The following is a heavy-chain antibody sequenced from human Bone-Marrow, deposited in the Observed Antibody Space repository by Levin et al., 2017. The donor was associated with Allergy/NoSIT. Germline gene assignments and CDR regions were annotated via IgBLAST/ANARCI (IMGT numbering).Heavy chain of an antibody. CDR1: GASINSYY. CDR2: IYYSGST. Sequence: SETLSLTCTVSGASINSYYWSWIRQPPGKGLEWIWYIYYSGSTKYNPSLKSRVTTSIDTYQNQFSLTLSTVNAADTCVYYCARDRTIAGTGETYSYGMDVWGQGTTVTVSS. D-gene: IGHD7-27*01. J-gene: IGHJ6*02. V-gene: IGHV4-59*01. CDR3: ARDRTIAGTGETYSYGMDV.